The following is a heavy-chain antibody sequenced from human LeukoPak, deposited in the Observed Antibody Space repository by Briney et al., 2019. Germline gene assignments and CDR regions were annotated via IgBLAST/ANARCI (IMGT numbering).Heavy chain of an antibody. CDR2: IYYSGST. CDR1: GGSINSYY. Sequence: SETLSLTCTVSGGSINSYYWSWIRQPPGKGLEWIGYIYYSGSTNYNPSHKSRVTISVDTSKNQFSLKLSSVTAADTAVYYCATRIRVQLLWFGESGYWGQGTLVTVSS. CDR3: ATRIRVQLLWFGESGY. V-gene: IGHV4-59*08. J-gene: IGHJ4*02. D-gene: IGHD3-10*01.